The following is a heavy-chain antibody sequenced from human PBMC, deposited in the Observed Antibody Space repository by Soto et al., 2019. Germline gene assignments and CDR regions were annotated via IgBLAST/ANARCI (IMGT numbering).Heavy chain of an antibody. CDR1: GFTFSSYA. CDR3: ARERAYYYYGMEV. J-gene: IGHJ6*02. V-gene: IGHV3-30-3*01. CDR2: ISYDGSNK. Sequence: PGGSLRLSCAASGFTFSSYAMHWVRQAPGKGLEWVAVISYDGSNKYYADSVKGRFTISRDNSKNTLYLQMNSLRAEDTAVYYCARERAYYYYGMEVWGQGTTVTVSS.